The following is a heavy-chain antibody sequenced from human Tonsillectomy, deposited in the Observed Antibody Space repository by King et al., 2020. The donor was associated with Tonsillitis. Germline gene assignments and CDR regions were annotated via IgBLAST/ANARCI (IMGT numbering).Heavy chain of an antibody. CDR2: MYTSGST. D-gene: IGHD3-22*01. CDR1: GGSISSYY. Sequence: LQLQESGPGLVKPSETLSLTCTVSGGSISSYYWSWIRQPAGKGLEWIGRMYTSGSTNYNPSLKSRVTMSVDTSKNQFSLKLSSVTAADTAVYYCARAGDSSALQVVGDPSYYYYGMDVWGQGTTVTVSS. J-gene: IGHJ6*02. V-gene: IGHV4-4*07. CDR3: ARAGDSSALQVVGDPSYYYYGMDV.